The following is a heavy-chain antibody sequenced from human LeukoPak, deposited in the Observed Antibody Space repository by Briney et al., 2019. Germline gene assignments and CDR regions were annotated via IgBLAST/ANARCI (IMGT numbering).Heavy chain of an antibody. CDR2: TSTDGSTT. J-gene: IGHJ4*02. CDR1: GFTFSSYW. V-gene: IGHV3-74*01. D-gene: IGHD4-17*01. CDR3: ARGCYGDYVCLDN. Sequence: GGSLRLSCAASGFTFSSYWMHWVRQAPGKGLVWVSRTSTDGSTTNYADSVRGRFTISRDNAEKTLYLQMNSLRGDDTAVYYCARGCYGDYVCLDNWGQGALVTVSS.